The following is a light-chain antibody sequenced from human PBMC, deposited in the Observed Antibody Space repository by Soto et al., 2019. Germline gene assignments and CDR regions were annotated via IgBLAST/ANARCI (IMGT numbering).Light chain of an antibody. CDR1: QSVSNY. CDR2: DTS. Sequence: EIVLTQSPATLSLSPGERATLSCRASQSVSNYLAWYQQKPGQAPGLLIYDTSNRATGIPARFTGSGSGTDFTLTIITVEPEDFVVYYCQQRNNWPWTFGQGTKVEI. V-gene: IGKV3-11*01. J-gene: IGKJ1*01. CDR3: QQRNNWPWT.